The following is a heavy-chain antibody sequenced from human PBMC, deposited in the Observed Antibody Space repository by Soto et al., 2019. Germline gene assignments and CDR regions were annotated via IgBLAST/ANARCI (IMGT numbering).Heavy chain of an antibody. V-gene: IGHV4-59*01. Sequence: SETLSLTCTVSGGSISSYYWSWIRQPPGKGLEWIGYIYYSGSTNYNPSLKSRVTISVDTSKNHFSLKLSSVTAADTAVYYCARDLVYSSSSPHYYYYYYYMDVWGKGTTVTVSS. CDR1: GGSISSYY. D-gene: IGHD6-6*01. J-gene: IGHJ6*03. CDR3: ARDLVYSSSSPHYYYYYYYMDV. CDR2: IYYSGST.